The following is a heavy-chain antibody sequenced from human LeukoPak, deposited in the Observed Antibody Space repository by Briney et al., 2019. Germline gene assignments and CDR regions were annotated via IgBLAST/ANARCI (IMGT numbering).Heavy chain of an antibody. D-gene: IGHD6-13*01. CDR2: IYTSGST. J-gene: IGHJ5*02. CDR3: ARAPTQPSRWFDP. CDR1: DGSMLSYH. V-gene: IGHV4-4*07. Sequence: KSSETLSLTCSVCDGSMLSYHWRWIRQPAGKGLEWIGRIYTSGSTNYNPSLKSRVTMSIDTSKNQFSLNLTSVTAADRAVYYCARAPTQPSRWFDPWGQGTLVTVSS.